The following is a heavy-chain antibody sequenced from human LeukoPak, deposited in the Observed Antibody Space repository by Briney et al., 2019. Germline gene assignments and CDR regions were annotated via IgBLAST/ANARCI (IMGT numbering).Heavy chain of an antibody. CDR3: AGSYYYYGMDV. J-gene: IGHJ6*02. CDR2: IYYSGST. V-gene: IGHV4-59*08. CDR1: GGSISSYY. Sequence: PSETLSLTCTVSGGSISSYYWSWIRQPPGKGLEWIGYIYYSGSTNYNPSLKSRVTISVETSKNQFSLKLSSVTAADTAVYYCAGSYYYYGMDVWGQGTTVTVSS. D-gene: IGHD1-26*01.